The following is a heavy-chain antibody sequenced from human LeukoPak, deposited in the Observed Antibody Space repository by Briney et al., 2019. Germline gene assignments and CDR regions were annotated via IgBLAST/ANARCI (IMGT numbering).Heavy chain of an antibody. CDR2: IIPIFGTA. D-gene: IGHD4-11*01. J-gene: IGHJ4*02. CDR3: ARVAVSGGVYSTKRGYFDY. Sequence: SVKVSCKASGGTFSSYAISWVRQAPGQGLEWMGGIIPIFGTANYAQKFQGRVTITADESTSTAYMELSSLRSEDTAVYYCARVAVSGGVYSTKRGYFDYWGQGTLVTVSS. V-gene: IGHV1-69*13. CDR1: GGTFSSYA.